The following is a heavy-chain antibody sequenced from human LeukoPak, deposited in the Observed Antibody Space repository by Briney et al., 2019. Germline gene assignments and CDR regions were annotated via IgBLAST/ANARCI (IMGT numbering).Heavy chain of an antibody. CDR1: GFTFSSYG. Sequence: GGSLRLSCAVSGFTFSSYGMHWVRQAPGKGLEWVAFIHYDGSNKYYADSVKGRFTISRDNSKNTMYLQMNSLRVEDTAMYYCARGYCSSTTCPGDYWGPGTLVTVSS. V-gene: IGHV3-30*02. CDR3: ARGYCSSTTCPGDY. J-gene: IGHJ4*02. CDR2: IHYDGSNK. D-gene: IGHD2-2*01.